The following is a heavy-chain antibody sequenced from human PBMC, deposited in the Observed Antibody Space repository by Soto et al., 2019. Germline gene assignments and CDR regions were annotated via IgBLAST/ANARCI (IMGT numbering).Heavy chain of an antibody. CDR1: GFTFSDYY. CDR2: ISSSSSYT. V-gene: IGHV3-11*06. CDR3: ARVSRGYYDSSGYRPLGY. J-gene: IGHJ4*02. D-gene: IGHD3-22*01. Sequence: PGGSLRLSCAASGFTFSDYYMSWIRQAPGKGLEWVSYISSSSSYTNYADSVKGRFTISGDNAKNSLYLQMNSLRAEDTAVYYCARVSRGYYDSSGYRPLGYWGQGTLVTVSS.